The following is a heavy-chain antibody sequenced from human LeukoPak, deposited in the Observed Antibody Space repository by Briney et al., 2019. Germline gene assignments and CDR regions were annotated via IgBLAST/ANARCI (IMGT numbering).Heavy chain of an antibody. Sequence: GGSLRLSCAASGFTFSSYSMNWVRQAPGKGLEWVSSISSSSSYIYYADSVKGRFTISRDNSKNTLYLQMNSLRAEDTAVYYCAKVGCRSTSCWHYYFDYWGQGTLVTVSS. D-gene: IGHD2-2*01. CDR3: AKVGCRSTSCWHYYFDY. J-gene: IGHJ4*02. CDR2: ISSSSSYI. V-gene: IGHV3-21*04. CDR1: GFTFSSYS.